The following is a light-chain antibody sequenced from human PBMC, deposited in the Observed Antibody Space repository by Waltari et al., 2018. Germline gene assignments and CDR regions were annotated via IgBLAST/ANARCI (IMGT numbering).Light chain of an antibody. Sequence: DIQMTQSPSSLSASVGDRVTITCRASPSISSYLNWYQQKPGKAPKLLIYAASSLQSGVPSRFSGSGSGTDFTLTISSLQPEDFATYYCQQSYSTLTFGGGTKVEIK. CDR1: PSISSY. J-gene: IGKJ4*01. CDR3: QQSYSTLT. V-gene: IGKV1-39*01. CDR2: AAS.